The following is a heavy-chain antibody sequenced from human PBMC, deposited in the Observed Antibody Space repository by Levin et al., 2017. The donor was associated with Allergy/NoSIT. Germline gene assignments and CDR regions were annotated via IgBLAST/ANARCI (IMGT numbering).Heavy chain of an antibody. CDR2: ISGSGGST. CDR3: AKDPSVGEVVAATYFQH. Sequence: GESLKISCAASGFTFSSYAMSWVRQAPGKGLEWVSAISGSGGSTYYADSVKGRFTISRDNSKNTLYLQMNSLRAEDTAVYYCAKDPSVGEVVAATYFQHWGQGTLVTVSS. CDR1: GFTFSSYA. V-gene: IGHV3-23*01. D-gene: IGHD2-15*01. J-gene: IGHJ1*01.